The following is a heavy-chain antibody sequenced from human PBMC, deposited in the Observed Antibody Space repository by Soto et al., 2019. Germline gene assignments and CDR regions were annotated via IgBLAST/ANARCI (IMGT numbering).Heavy chain of an antibody. J-gene: IGHJ4*02. D-gene: IGHD6-13*01. Sequence: SETLSLTCTVSGGSISSYYWSWIRQPPGKGLEWIGYIYYSGSSNYNPSLKSRVTISVDTSKNQFSLKLSSVTAADTAVYYCARYSSSVVYYFDYWGQGTLVTVSS. CDR1: GGSISSYY. CDR2: IYYSGSS. CDR3: ARYSSSVVYYFDY. V-gene: IGHV4-59*01.